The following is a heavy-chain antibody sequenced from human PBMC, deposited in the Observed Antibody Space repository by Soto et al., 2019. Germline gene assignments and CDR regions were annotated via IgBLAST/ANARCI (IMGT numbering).Heavy chain of an antibody. V-gene: IGHV3-23*01. CDR1: GFTFSNYA. CDR2: ISGNGGST. J-gene: IGHJ4*02. D-gene: IGHD2-2*01. Sequence: GGSLRLSCAASGFTFSNYAMSWVRQAPGKGLECVSTISGNGGSTYYADSVKGRFTISRDNSKNMLFLQINSLRDDDSAVYYCAKRPASIITFDYWGQGTPVTVSS. CDR3: AKRPASIITFDY.